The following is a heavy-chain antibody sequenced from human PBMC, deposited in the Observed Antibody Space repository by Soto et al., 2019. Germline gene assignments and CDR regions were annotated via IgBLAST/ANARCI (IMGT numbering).Heavy chain of an antibody. D-gene: IGHD2-8*01. CDR1: GGSISSGGYS. CDR3: AREYCTNGVCYYFDY. V-gene: IGHV4-30-2*01. Sequence: SETLSLTCAVSGGSISSGGYSWSWIRQPPGKGLEWIGYIYHSGSTYYNPSLKSRVTISVDRSKNQFTLKLSSVTAADTAVYYCAREYCTNGVCYYFDYWGQGTLVTVSS. J-gene: IGHJ4*02. CDR2: IYHSGST.